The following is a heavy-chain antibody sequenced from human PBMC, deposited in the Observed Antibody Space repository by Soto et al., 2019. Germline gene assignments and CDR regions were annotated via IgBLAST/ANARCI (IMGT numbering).Heavy chain of an antibody. CDR3: AKDQAAAGPLDY. CDR2: IXXSXGXX. Sequence: AGGSLRLSCAASGFTFSSYAMSWVRQAPGKGLXWVXAIXXSXGXXXYXXSVKGRFTISRDNSKNTLYLQMNSLRAEDTAVYYCAKDQAAAGPLDYWGQGTLVTVSS. V-gene: IGHV3-23*01. CDR1: GFTFSSYA. J-gene: IGHJ4*02. D-gene: IGHD6-13*01.